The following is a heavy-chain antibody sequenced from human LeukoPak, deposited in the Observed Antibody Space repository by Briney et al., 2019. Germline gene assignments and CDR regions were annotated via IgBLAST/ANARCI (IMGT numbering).Heavy chain of an antibody. CDR2: ISSNGSTI. D-gene: IGHD3-22*01. CDR1: GFTFSNYY. V-gene: IGHV3-11*01. J-gene: IGHJ4*02. CDR3: TRDRTYYYDSTPGY. Sequence: PGGSLRLSCAASGFTFSNYYMSWIRQAPGKGLDWVSYISSNGSTIYYADSVKGRFTISSDNAKNSLYLQMNSLRAEETAVYYCTRDRTYYYDSTPGYWGQGTLVTVSS.